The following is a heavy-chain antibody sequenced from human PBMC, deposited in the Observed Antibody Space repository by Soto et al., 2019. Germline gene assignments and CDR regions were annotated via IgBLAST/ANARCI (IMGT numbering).Heavy chain of an antibody. CDR2: ITDSGGST. CDR1: GFAFSSHA. CDR3: AKVGGWDGTFDI. D-gene: IGHD1-26*01. J-gene: IGHJ3*02. V-gene: IGHV3-23*01. Sequence: GGSLRLSYAASGFAFSSHALSWVRQAPGKGLGWVSGITDSGGSTYYADSVKGRFTISRDNSKNTLYLQMNSLRAEDTAVYYCAKVGGWDGTFDIWGQGTMVTVSS.